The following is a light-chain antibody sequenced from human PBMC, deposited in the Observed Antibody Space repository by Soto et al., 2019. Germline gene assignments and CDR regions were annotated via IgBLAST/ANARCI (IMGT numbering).Light chain of an antibody. J-gene: IGLJ2*01. V-gene: IGLV1-40*01. CDR2: EVS. CDR1: SSNIGAGYD. Sequence: QSVLTQPPSVSGAPGQRVTISCTGSSSNIGAGYDVHWYQQLPGTAPKLIIFEVSDRPSGISNRFSGSKSANTASLSISGLQAEDEADYYCSSYKRGATLVFGGGTKLTVL. CDR3: SSYKRGATLV.